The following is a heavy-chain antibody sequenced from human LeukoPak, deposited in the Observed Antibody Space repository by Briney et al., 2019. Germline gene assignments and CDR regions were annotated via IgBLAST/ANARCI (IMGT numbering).Heavy chain of an antibody. J-gene: IGHJ4*02. CDR1: GYTFTNYG. Sequence: SVKVSCKASGYTFTNYGISWVRQAPGQGLEWMGGIIPIFGTANYAQKFQGRVTITADESTSTAYMELSSLRSEDTAVYYCAREGDYSNSGGHDYWGQGTLVTVSS. CDR2: IIPIFGTA. CDR3: AREGDYSNSGGHDY. V-gene: IGHV1-69*13. D-gene: IGHD4-11*01.